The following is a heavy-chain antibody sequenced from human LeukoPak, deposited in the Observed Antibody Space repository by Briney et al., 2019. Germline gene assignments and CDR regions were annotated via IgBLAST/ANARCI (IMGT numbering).Heavy chain of an antibody. CDR2: INHSGST. D-gene: IGHD5-18*01. CDR1: GGSFSGYY. V-gene: IGHV4-34*01. J-gene: IGHJ4*02. Sequence: PSETLSLTCAVYGGSFSGYYWSWIRQPPGKGLEWIGEINHSGSTNYNPSLKSRVTISVDTSKNQFSLKLSSVTAADTAVYYCARGIVGYSYGVTRNYFDYWGQGTLVTVSS. CDR3: ARGIVGYSYGVTRNYFDY.